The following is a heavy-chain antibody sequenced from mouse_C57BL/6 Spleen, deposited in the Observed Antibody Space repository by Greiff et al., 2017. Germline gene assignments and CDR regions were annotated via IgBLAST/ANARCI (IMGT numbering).Heavy chain of an antibody. J-gene: IGHJ4*01. CDR2: IDPSDSYT. CDR3: ARWGSRAMGY. Sequence: VQLQQPGAELVMPGASVKLSCKASGYTFTSYWMHWVKQRPGQGLEWIGEIDPSDSYTNYNQKFKGKSTLTVDTSSSSAYLQLSSLTSEDSALYYGARWGSRAMGYWGQGPSVPVSS. CDR1: GYTFTSYW. V-gene: IGHV1-69*01.